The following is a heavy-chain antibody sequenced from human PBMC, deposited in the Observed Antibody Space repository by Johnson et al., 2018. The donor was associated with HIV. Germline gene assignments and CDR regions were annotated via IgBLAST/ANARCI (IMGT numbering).Heavy chain of an antibody. J-gene: IGHJ3*02. CDR3: TTPGYDTEDAFDI. CDR2: IKSKTDGGTT. CDR1: GFTFSNAW. Sequence: VQLVESGGGLVKPGGSLRLSCAASGFTFSNAWMSWVRQAPGKGLECVGRIKSKTDGGTTDYAAPVKGRFTISRDDSKNTLYLQMNSLKTEDTAVYYCTTPGYDTEDAFDIWGQGTMVTVSS. D-gene: IGHD3-9*01. V-gene: IGHV3-15*01.